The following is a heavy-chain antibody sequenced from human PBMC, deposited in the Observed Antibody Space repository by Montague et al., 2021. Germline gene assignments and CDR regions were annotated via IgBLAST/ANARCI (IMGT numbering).Heavy chain of an antibody. V-gene: IGHV4-38-2*02. CDR3: ARERDRYYYMDI. CDR2: VSHGGRT. CDR1: RSLINSDYY. J-gene: IGHJ6*03. Sequence: SETLSLTRTVSRSLINSDYYCGWIRQPPGKGLEWMGSVSHGGRTYYNPSLKSRVTISVDTSNNHFSLKLSSVTAADTAMYYCARERDRYYYMDIWGKGTTITVSS.